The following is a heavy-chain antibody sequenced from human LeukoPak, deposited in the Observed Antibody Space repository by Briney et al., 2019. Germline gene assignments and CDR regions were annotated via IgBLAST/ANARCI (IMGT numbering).Heavy chain of an antibody. CDR3: ARDCRIAARGCFDY. J-gene: IGHJ4*02. CDR2: ISAYNGNT. D-gene: IGHD6-6*01. CDR1: GYTFTSYG. Sequence: ASVKVSCKASGYTFTSYGIGWVRQAPGQGLEWMGWISAYNGNTNYAQKLQGRVTMTTDTSTSTAYMELRSLRSDDTAVYYCARDCRIAARGCFDYWGQGTLVTVSS. V-gene: IGHV1-18*01.